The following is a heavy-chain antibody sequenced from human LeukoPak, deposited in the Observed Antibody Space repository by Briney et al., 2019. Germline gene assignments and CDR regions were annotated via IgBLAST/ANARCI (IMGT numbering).Heavy chain of an antibody. V-gene: IGHV4-4*07. J-gene: IGHJ3*02. CDR3: ARDRDTAMADDAFDI. CDR1: GGSISSYY. D-gene: IGHD5-18*01. CDR2: IYTSGST. Sequence: SETLSLTCTVSGGSISSYYWSWIRQPAGKGLEWIGRIYTSGSTNYNPSLKSRVTMSVDTSKNQFSLKLSSVTAADTAVYYCARDRDTAMADDAFDIWGQGTMVTVSS.